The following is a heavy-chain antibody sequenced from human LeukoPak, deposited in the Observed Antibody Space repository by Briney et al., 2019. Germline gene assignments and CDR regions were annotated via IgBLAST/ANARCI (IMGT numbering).Heavy chain of an antibody. CDR2: IIPILGIA. CDR3: ATSSYYYYDSSGYYYDYFDY. D-gene: IGHD3-22*01. V-gene: IGHV1-69*04. Sequence: ASVKVSCKASGGTFSSYAISWVRQAPGQGLEWMGRIIPILGIANYAQKFQGRVTITADKSTSTAYMELSSLRSEDTAVYYCATSSYYYYDSSGYYYDYFDYWGQGTLVTVSS. J-gene: IGHJ4*02. CDR1: GGTFSSYA.